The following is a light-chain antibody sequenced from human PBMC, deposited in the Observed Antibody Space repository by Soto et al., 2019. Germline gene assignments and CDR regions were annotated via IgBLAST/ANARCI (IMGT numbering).Light chain of an antibody. CDR2: GAS. Sequence: EIVMTQSPATLSVSPRESATLSCRASQSLSSTLAWYQQKPGQAPRLLIFGASTRATGIADRFRGDGSGTDFTLTINSLQSEDFAVYYCQQYNNWPYTFGQGTKVDI. CDR1: QSLSST. J-gene: IGKJ2*01. CDR3: QQYNNWPYT. V-gene: IGKV3-15*01.